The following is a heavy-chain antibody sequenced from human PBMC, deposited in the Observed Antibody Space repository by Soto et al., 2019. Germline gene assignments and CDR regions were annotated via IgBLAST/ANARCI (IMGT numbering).Heavy chain of an antibody. Sequence: QVQLVQSGAEVKKPGASVKVSCKASGYTFTSYDIIWVRQATGQGLEWMGWMNPNSGKTGYAQKFQGRVTMTRNTSISTAYMELSSLRSEDTAVYFCARRGFSSSWGYWYFDLWGRGTLVTVSS. V-gene: IGHV1-8*01. CDR3: ARRGFSSSWGYWYFDL. CDR2: MNPNSGKT. D-gene: IGHD6-13*01. J-gene: IGHJ2*01. CDR1: GYTFTSYD.